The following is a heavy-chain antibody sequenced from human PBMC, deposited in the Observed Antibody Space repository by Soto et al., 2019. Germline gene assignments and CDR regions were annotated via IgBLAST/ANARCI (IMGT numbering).Heavy chain of an antibody. D-gene: IGHD4-17*01. CDR3: ARDRYGYGDYWYFDL. V-gene: IGHV3-21*01. Sequence: GSLRLSCAASGFTFSSYSMNWVRQAPGKGLEWVSSISSSSSYIYYADSVKGRFTISRDNAKNSLYLQMNSLRAEDTAVYYCARDRYGYGDYWYFDLWGRGTLVTVSS. CDR2: ISSSSSYI. CDR1: GFTFSSYS. J-gene: IGHJ2*01.